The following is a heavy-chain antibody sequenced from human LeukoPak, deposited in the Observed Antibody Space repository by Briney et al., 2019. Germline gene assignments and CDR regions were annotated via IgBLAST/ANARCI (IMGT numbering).Heavy chain of an antibody. J-gene: IGHJ4*02. CDR3: ARDYRTGFDY. D-gene: IGHD7-27*01. CDR1: GYTFTGYY. V-gene: IGHV1-2*02. CDR2: INPNHGDT. Sequence: ASVKVSCKASGYTFTGYYMHWVRQAPGQGLEWMGWINPNHGDTNYAQKFQDRVSMTRDTSISTAYMHLSRLRSDDTAVYYCARDYRTGFDYWGQGTLVTVSS.